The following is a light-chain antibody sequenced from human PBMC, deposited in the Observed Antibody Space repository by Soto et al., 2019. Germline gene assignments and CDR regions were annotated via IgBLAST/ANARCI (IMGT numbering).Light chain of an antibody. CDR1: SSNIGNNY. CDR2: DEN. J-gene: IGLJ3*02. V-gene: IGLV1-51*01. Sequence: QTVLTQPPSVSAAPGQKVTISCSGGSSNIGNNYVSWYQQLPGTAPKLLIYDENKRPSGIPDRFSGSKSGTSATLGITGLQTGDEADYYCGTWDSSLSVGLFGGGTKVTVL. CDR3: GTWDSSLSVGL.